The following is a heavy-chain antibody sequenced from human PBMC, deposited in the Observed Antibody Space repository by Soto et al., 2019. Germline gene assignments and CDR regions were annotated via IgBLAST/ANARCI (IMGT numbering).Heavy chain of an antibody. CDR1: GGSISSGGYY. CDR2: IYYTGRT. V-gene: IGHV4-31*03. D-gene: IGHD1-1*01. Sequence: SETLSLTCIVSGGSISSGGYYWSWIRQHPGKGLEWIGYIYYTGRTCYNPSLKSRFTMSVDTSKNQFSLMLSSVTAADTALYYCARAGSGTTRGHWFDPWGQGTLVTVSS. CDR3: ARAGSGTTRGHWFDP. J-gene: IGHJ5*02.